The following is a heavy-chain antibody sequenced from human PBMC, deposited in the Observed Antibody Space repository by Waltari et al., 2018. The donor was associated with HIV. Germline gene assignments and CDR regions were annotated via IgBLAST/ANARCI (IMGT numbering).Heavy chain of an antibody. J-gene: IGHJ6*02. D-gene: IGHD2-15*01. Sequence: GQLVESGGGVVQPGGSLRLPCAASGFSLRLSGMPWVRQAPGKGLEGGTFILYEGNTKDYADSVKGLFTISRDNSKNTLYLQMSSLRAEDTAVYYCAKERRSGYSYYYYGMDVWGQGTTVTVSS. CDR3: AKERRSGYSYYYYGMDV. CDR2: ILYEGNTK. V-gene: IGHV3-30*02. CDR1: GFSLRLSG.